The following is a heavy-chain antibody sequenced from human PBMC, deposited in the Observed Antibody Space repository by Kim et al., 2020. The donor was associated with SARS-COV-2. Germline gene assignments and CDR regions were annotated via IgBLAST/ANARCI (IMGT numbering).Heavy chain of an antibody. D-gene: IGHD2-21*02. CDR2: INHSGST. CDR1: GDSFSAYY. V-gene: IGHV4-34*01. CDR3: ARGRLGVVTGIQYWYFDL. Sequence: SETLSLTCAVYGDSFSAYYWSFIRQPPGKGLEWIGEINHSGSTYYNPSLRSRVTISLDTSKNQFSLKLSSMTAADTAVYYCARGRLGVVTGIQYWYFDLWGRGTLVTVSS. J-gene: IGHJ2*01.